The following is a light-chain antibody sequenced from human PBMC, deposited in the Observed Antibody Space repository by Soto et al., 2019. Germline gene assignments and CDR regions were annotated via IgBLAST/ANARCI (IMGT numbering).Light chain of an antibody. Sequence: QSVLTQPPSASGTPGQRVTISCSGSSYNIGSNYVYWYQQLPGTAPQLLLYMNNQRPSGFPDRFSGSKSGTSASLAILGFRSEAEDDYYCDALDDSLSGFYVFGTGTKLTVL. CDR3: DALDDSLSGFYV. J-gene: IGLJ1*01. V-gene: IGLV1-47*01. CDR2: MNN. CDR1: SYNIGSNY.